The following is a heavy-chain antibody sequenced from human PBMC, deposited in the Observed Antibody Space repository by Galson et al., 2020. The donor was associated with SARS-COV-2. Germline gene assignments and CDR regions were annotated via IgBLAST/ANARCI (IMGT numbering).Heavy chain of an antibody. Sequence: GEYLKISCAASGFTFSRYWMHRVRQAPGQGLVSVSRINSDGSSTSYADSVKGRSTISRDNDKNTLYLQMNSLRAEDRAVYYCARVRGCDYEDAFDIWGQGTMVTVSS. CDR3: ARVRGCDYEDAFDI. J-gene: IGHJ3*02. CDR2: INSDGSST. V-gene: IGHV3-74*01. CDR1: GFTFSRYW. D-gene: IGHD4-17*01.